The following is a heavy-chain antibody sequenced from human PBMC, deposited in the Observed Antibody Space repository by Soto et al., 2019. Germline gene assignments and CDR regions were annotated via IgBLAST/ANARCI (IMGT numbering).Heavy chain of an antibody. CDR2: IRNKADSYAT. CDR1: GFTFSDST. V-gene: IGHV3-73*01. D-gene: IGHD2-15*01. CDR3: SGPIRSGGP. Sequence: EVQLVESGGGLVQPGGSLKLSCAASGFTFSDSTMHWVRQASGKGLEWVGRIRNKADSYATVYAASVKGRFTISRDDSKNMEYLQINSLKTEDTAVYYCSGPIRSGGPWGQGTVVTVSS. J-gene: IGHJ5*02.